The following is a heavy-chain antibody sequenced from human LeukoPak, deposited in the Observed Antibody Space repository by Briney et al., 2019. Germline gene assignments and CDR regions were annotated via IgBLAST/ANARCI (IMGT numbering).Heavy chain of an antibody. CDR3: ARGGIVGATEFDY. D-gene: IGHD1-26*01. CDR1: GGSISSGGYS. Sequence: PSETLSLTCAVSGGSISSGGYSWSWIRQPPGKGLEWIGYIYHSGSTYYNPSLKSRVTISVDRSKNQFSLKLSSVTAADTAVYYCARGGIVGATEFDYWGQGTLVTVSS. CDR2: IYHSGST. J-gene: IGHJ4*02. V-gene: IGHV4-30-2*01.